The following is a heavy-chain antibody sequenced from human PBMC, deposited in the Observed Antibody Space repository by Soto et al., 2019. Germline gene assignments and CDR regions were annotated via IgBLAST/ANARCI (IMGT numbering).Heavy chain of an antibody. CDR3: ARVAKEAVAGLPHNWFDP. Sequence: SETLSLTCTVSGGSISSSSYYWGWIRQPPGKGLEWIGSIYYSGSTYYNPSLKSRVTISVDTSKNQFSLKLSSVTAADTAVYYCARVAKEAVAGLPHNWFDPWGQGTLVTVSS. CDR1: GGSISSSSYY. CDR2: IYYSGST. D-gene: IGHD6-19*01. J-gene: IGHJ5*02. V-gene: IGHV4-39*01.